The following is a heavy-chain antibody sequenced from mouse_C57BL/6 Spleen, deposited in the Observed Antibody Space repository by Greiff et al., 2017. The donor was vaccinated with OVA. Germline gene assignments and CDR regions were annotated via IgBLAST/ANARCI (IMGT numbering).Heavy chain of an antibody. J-gene: IGHJ3*01. Sequence: VQLQQSGAELARPGASVKLSCKASGYTFTSYGISWVKQRTGQGLEWIGEIYPRSGNTYYNEKFKGKATLTADKSSSTAYMELRSLTSEDSAVYFWARLLTGLAYGAWAPYWGQGTLVTVSA. CDR2: IYPRSGNT. D-gene: IGHD4-1*01. CDR1: GYTFTSYG. CDR3: ARLLTGLAYGAWAPY. V-gene: IGHV1-81*01.